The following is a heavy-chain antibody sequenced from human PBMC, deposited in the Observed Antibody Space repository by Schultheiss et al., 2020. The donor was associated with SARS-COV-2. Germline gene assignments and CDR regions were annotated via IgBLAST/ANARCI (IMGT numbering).Heavy chain of an antibody. CDR1: GGSISSYY. J-gene: IGHJ3*02. D-gene: IGHD6-13*01. V-gene: IGHV4-34*01. Sequence: SQTLSLTCTVSGGSISSYYWSWIRQPPGKGLEWIGEINHSGSTNYNPSLKSRVTISVDTSKNQFSLKLSSVTAADTAVYYCARGSSWYGAFDIWGQGTMVTVSS. CDR2: INHSGST. CDR3: ARGSSWYGAFDI.